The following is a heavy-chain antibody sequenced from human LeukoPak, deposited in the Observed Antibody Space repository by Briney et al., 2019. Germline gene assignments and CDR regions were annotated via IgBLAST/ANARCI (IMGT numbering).Heavy chain of an antibody. J-gene: IGHJ4*02. CDR2: ISSNGGST. Sequence: QPGGSLRLSCAASGFTFSSYTLNWVRQAPGKGLEYVSAISSNGGSTYYADSVKGRSTISRDNSKNTLYLQMSSLRAEDTAVYYCVKDQMGSGSYLDYWGQGTLVTVSS. CDR3: VKDQMGSGSYLDY. D-gene: IGHD1-26*01. CDR1: GFTFSSYT. V-gene: IGHV3-64D*09.